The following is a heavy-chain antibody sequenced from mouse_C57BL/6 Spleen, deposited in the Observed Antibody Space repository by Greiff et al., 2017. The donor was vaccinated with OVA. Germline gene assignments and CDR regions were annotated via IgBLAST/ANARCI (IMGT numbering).Heavy chain of an antibody. J-gene: IGHJ2*01. Sequence: VQLQQSGAELVKPGASVKISCKASGYAFSSYWMNWVKQRPGKGLEWIGQIYPGDGDTNYNGKFKGKATLTADKSSSTAYMQLSSLTSEDSAVYFCARRNWDDGDYFDYWGQGTTLTVSS. CDR1: GYAFSSYW. CDR3: ARRNWDDGDYFDY. D-gene: IGHD4-1*01. V-gene: IGHV1-80*01. CDR2: IYPGDGDT.